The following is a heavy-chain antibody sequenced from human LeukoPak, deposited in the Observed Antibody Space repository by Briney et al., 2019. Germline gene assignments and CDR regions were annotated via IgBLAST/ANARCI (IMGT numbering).Heavy chain of an antibody. CDR3: VRLAVAGTDY. V-gene: IGHV4-39*01. J-gene: IGHJ4*02. D-gene: IGHD6-19*01. CDR1: GGSISSSSYY. CDR2: IYYSGTT. Sequence: SETLSLTCTVSGGSISSSSYYWGWIRQPPGKGLEWIGSIYYSGTTYYNPSLQSRVTISVDTSRNQFSLKLSSVTAADTAVYFCVRLAVAGTDYWGQGTLVTVSS.